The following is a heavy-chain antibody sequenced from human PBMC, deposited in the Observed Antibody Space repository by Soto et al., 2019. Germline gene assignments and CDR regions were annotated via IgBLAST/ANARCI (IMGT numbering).Heavy chain of an antibody. J-gene: IGHJ6*02. Sequence: PSETLSLTCAVYGGSFSGYYWSWIRQPPGKGLEWIREINHSGSTNYNPSLKSRVTISVDTSKNQFSLKLSSVTAADTAVYYCSRVTVVVTATRYYYYYGMDVWGQGTTVTVSS. D-gene: IGHD2-21*02. CDR3: SRVTVVVTATRYYYYYGMDV. CDR1: GGSFSGYY. CDR2: INHSGST. V-gene: IGHV4-34*01.